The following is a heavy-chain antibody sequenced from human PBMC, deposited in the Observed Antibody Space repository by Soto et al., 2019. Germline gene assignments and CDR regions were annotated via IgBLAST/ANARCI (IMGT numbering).Heavy chain of an antibody. J-gene: IGHJ6*02. CDR3: ARDTPITGSLRGTPLMAV. CDR2: ISAYNGDT. Sequence: ASVKVSCKTSGYSFASYGISWVRQAPGQGLEWMGWISAYNGDTNSVQKFQGRVTMTTDTSTSTAYMELRSLRSDDTAVYYCARDTPITGSLRGTPLMAVWGQGTTVTVSS. D-gene: IGHD1-20*01. V-gene: IGHV1-18*04. CDR1: GYSFASYG.